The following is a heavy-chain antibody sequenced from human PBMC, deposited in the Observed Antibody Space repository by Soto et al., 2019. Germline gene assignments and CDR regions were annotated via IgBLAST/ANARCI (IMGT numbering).Heavy chain of an antibody. CDR2: VYHRGST. V-gene: IGHV4-4*02. CDR1: GGSINTNNW. D-gene: IGHD4-4*01. J-gene: IGHJ4*02. Sequence: QVHLQESGPGLVKPSGTLSLPCAVSGGSINTNNWCSWVRPPPGKGLEWIGEVYHRGSTNYNPSLRSRVAISRVQSKNTFSLTVTAVSAVGTAVYYGACPATNDFDYWGQGILFIVSS. CDR3: ACPATNDFDY.